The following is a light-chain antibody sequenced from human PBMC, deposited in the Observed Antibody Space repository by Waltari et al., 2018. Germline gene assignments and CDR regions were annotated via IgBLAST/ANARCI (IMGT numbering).Light chain of an antibody. Sequence: EIVMTQSPATQSVSPGETDTLSCRASQSVSSNVAWYQKKPGQAPRLLIYDASTRATSIPARFRGSGSGTEFTLTISSLQSEDFAVYYCQQYNRWPPITFGQGTRLEIK. CDR1: QSVSSN. CDR3: QQYNRWPPIT. J-gene: IGKJ5*01. CDR2: DAS. V-gene: IGKV3-15*01.